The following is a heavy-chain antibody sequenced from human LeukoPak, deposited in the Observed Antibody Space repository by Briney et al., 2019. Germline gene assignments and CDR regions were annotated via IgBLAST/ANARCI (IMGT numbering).Heavy chain of an antibody. CDR1: GFTFSRTW. D-gene: IGHD3-10*02. J-gene: IGHJ3*01. Sequence: SGGSLRLSCEASGFTFSRTWMHWVRQGPGKGLLWLSRIESGGTTMYAESVKGRLTISRDNAKNTIYLQMNCLRAEDTAVYYCVRDNYYVMDVWGQGTVVTVAS. V-gene: IGHV3-74*03. CDR2: IESGGTT. CDR3: VRDNYYVMDV.